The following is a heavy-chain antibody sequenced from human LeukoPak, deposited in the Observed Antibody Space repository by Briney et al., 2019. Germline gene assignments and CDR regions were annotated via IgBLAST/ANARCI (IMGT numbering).Heavy chain of an antibody. J-gene: IGHJ6*02. D-gene: IGHD3-3*01. CDR1: GGSISSYY. CDR3: AREGAYYDFWSGKDNGMDV. V-gene: IGHV4-59*01. CDR2: IYYSGST. Sequence: SETLSLTCTDSGGSISSYYWSWIRQPPGKGLEWIGYIYYSGSTNYNPSLKSRVTISVDTSKNQFSLKLSSVTAADTAVYYCAREGAYYDFWSGKDNGMDVWGQGTTVTVSS.